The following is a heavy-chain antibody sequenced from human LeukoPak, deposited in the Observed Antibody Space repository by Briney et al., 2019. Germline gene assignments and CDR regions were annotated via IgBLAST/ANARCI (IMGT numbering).Heavy chain of an antibody. CDR3: ARGKWGTPGDV. D-gene: IGHD1-26*01. CDR1: GGSISSGGYY. Sequence: SQTLSLTCTVSGGSISSGGYYWSRIRQHPGKGLEWVGYIYYSGSTYYNPSLKSRVTISVDTSKNQFSLKLSSVTAADTAVYYCARGKWGTPGDVWGKGTTVTVSS. CDR2: IYYSGST. J-gene: IGHJ6*04. V-gene: IGHV4-31*03.